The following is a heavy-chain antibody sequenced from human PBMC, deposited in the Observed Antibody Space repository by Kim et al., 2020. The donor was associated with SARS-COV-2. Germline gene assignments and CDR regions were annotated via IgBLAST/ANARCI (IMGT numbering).Heavy chain of an antibody. D-gene: IGHD1-26*01. J-gene: IGHJ4*02. Sequence: GGSLRLSCAASGFTFSSYAMSWVRQAPGKGLEWVSAISGSGGSTYYADSVKGRFTISRDNSKNTLYLQMNSLRAEDTAVYYCAKWTTSGSYYGDYFDYWGQGTLVTVSS. CDR2: ISGSGGST. V-gene: IGHV3-23*01. CDR3: AKWTTSGSYYGDYFDY. CDR1: GFTFSSYA.